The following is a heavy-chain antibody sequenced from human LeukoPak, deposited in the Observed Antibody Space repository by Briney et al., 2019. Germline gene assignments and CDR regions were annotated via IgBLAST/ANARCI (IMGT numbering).Heavy chain of an antibody. V-gene: IGHV3-23*01. D-gene: IGHD3-10*01. CDR1: GFTFSSYA. J-gene: IGHJ4*02. Sequence: PGGSLRLSCAASGFTFSSYAMSWVRQAPGKGLEWVSAISGSGGSTYYADSVKGRFTIPRDNSKNTLYLQMNSLRAEDTAVYYCANYYGSGSFFDYWGQGTLVTVSS. CDR2: ISGSGGST. CDR3: ANYYGSGSFFDY.